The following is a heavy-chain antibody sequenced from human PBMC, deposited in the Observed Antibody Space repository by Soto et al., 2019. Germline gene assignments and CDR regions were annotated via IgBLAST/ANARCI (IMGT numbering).Heavy chain of an antibody. CDR3: AKLMDVFVLPAGILDY. CDR1: GFTFSSYG. V-gene: IGHV3-23*01. D-gene: IGHD2-2*02. J-gene: IGHJ4*02. CDR2: ISGGGDTT. Sequence: GGSLRLSCAASGFTFSSYGISWIRLSPGKGLEWVSVISGGGDTTYYTPSVKGRFTISRDDFRNTLYLQMNSLRTEDTATYYCAKLMDVFVLPAGILDYCGPGTLVTGSA.